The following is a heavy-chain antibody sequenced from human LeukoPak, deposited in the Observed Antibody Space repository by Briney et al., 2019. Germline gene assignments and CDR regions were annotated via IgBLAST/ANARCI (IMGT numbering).Heavy chain of an antibody. CDR1: GLSVSNYW. CDR2: IKQDGSEK. Sequence: PGGSLRLSCVASGLSVSNYWMSWVRQALGKGLEWVANIKQDGSEKYYVDSVKGRFTISRDTAKNSLYLQMDSLRAEDTAVYYCAREMPLWFGEDWGQGTLVTVSS. CDR3: AREMPLWFGED. J-gene: IGHJ4*02. D-gene: IGHD3-10*01. V-gene: IGHV3-7*01.